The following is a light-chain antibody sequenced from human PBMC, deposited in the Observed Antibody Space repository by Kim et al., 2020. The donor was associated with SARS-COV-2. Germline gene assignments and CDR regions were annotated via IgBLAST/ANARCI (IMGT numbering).Light chain of an antibody. CDR2: DVT. CDR1: SSDVGGYNY. Sequence: GQSITSSCTGTSSDVGGYNYVSWYQQHPGKAPKLMIYDVTNRPSGVSNRFSGSKYGNTASLTISGLQAEDEADYYCSSYTASVIRVFGGGTQLTVL. V-gene: IGLV2-14*04. J-gene: IGLJ3*02. CDR3: SSYTASVIRV.